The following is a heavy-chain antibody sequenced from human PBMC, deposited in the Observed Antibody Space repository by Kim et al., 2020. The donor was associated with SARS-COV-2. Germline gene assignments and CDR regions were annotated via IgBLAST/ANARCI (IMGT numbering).Heavy chain of an antibody. J-gene: IGHJ6*02. CDR3: ARGMFSSGLDV. CDR1: GFSVSNYW. Sequence: GGSLRLSCAASGFSVSNYWINWVRHAPGKGLVWVSRISSDGRYTHYAYSVKGRFTLSRDNAENTLFLQMNSLRAEDTAVYYCARGMFSSGLDVWGQGTTVTVSS. D-gene: IGHD3-10*02. V-gene: IGHV3-74*01. CDR2: ISSDGRYT.